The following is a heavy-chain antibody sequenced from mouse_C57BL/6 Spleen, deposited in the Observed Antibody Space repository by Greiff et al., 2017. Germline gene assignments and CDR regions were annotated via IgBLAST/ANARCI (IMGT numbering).Heavy chain of an antibody. CDR3: AISHSNYGGGYYFDY. Sequence: VQLQQPGAELVKPGASVKVSCTASGYTFTSYWMHWVKQRPGQGLEWIGRIHPSDSDTNYTQKFKGKATLTVDKSSSTAYMQLSSMTSEDSAVYYCAISHSNYGGGYYFDYGGQGTTLTVSS. CDR2: IHPSDSDT. CDR1: GYTFTSYW. J-gene: IGHJ2*01. D-gene: IGHD2-5*01. V-gene: IGHV1-74*01.